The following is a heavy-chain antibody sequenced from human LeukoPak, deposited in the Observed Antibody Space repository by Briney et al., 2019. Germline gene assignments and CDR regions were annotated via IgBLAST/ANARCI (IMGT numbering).Heavy chain of an antibody. D-gene: IGHD1-26*01. CDR1: GFTVSNAW. Sequence: PGGSLRLSCAASGFTVSNAWMSWVRQARGEGLEWVGRIKSKSDGGTTDYAATVKGRFTISRDDSENTLYLKMNRLKTEDTAVYHCTTDLGIVAALDYWGQGTLVTVSS. CDR2: IKSKSDGGTT. CDR3: TTDLGIVAALDY. J-gene: IGHJ4*02. V-gene: IGHV3-15*01.